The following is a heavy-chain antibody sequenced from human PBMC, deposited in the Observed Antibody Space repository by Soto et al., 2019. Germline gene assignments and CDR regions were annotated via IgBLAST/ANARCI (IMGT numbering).Heavy chain of an antibody. V-gene: IGHV3-15*01. J-gene: IGHJ4*02. D-gene: IGHD6-6*01. CDR2: IKSKTDGGTT. CDR1: GFTFSNAW. Sequence: PGGSLRLSCAASGFTFSNAWMSWVRQAPGKGLEWVGRIKSKTDGGTTDYAAPVKGRFTISRGDSKNTLYLQMNSLKTEDTAVYYCTTGQRDSSSSPFDYWGQGTLVTVSS. CDR3: TTGQRDSSSSPFDY.